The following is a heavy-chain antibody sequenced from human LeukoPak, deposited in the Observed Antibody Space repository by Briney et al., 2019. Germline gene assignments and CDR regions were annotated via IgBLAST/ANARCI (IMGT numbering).Heavy chain of an antibody. CDR1: GYTFTGYY. J-gene: IGHJ4*02. Sequence: GASVKVSCKASGYTFTGYYMHWVRQAPGQGLEWMGWINPNSGGTNYAQKFQGRVTMTRDTSISTAYMELSRLRSDDTAVYYRARLPYCSSTSCLEYYFDYWGQGTLVTVSS. CDR2: INPNSGGT. V-gene: IGHV1-2*02. CDR3: ARLPYCSSTSCLEYYFDY. D-gene: IGHD2-2*01.